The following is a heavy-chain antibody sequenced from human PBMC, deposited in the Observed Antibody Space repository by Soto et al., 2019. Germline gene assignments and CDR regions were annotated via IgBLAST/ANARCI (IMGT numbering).Heavy chain of an antibody. CDR2: IYYSGST. J-gene: IGHJ5*02. CDR3: ARGYCSGGSCYSGNWFDP. Sequence: SETLSLTCTVSGGSISSGGYYWSWIRQHPGKGLEWIGYIYYSGSTYYNPSLKSRVTISVDTSKNQFSLKLSSVTAADTAVYYCARGYCSGGSCYSGNWFDPWGQGTLVTVSS. D-gene: IGHD2-15*01. CDR1: GGSISSGGYY. V-gene: IGHV4-31*03.